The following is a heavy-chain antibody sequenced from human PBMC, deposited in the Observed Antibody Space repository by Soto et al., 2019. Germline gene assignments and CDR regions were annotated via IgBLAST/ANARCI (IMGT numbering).Heavy chain of an antibody. CDR3: AREGGRRLWFGELSWFDP. J-gene: IGHJ5*02. V-gene: IGHV1-69*13. D-gene: IGHD3-10*01. CDR1: GGTFSSYA. CDR2: IIPIFGTA. Sequence: SVKVSCKASGGTFSSYAISWVRQAPGQGLEWMGGIIPIFGTANYAQKFQGRVTITADESTSTAYMELSSLRSEDTPVYYCAREGGRRLWFGELSWFDPWGQGTLVTVSS.